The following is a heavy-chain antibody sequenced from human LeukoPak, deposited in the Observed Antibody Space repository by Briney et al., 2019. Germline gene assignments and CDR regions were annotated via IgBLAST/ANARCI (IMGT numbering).Heavy chain of an antibody. Sequence: GGSLRLSCAASEFSVGSNYMTWVRQAPGKGLEWVSLIYSGGSTYYADSVKGRFTISRDNSKNTLYLQMNGLRAEDTAVYYCARGPGGYHNTGGQGTLVTVSS. CDR3: ARGPGGYHNT. CDR2: IYSGGST. D-gene: IGHD5-12*01. V-gene: IGHV3-66*01. J-gene: IGHJ4*02. CDR1: EFSVGSNY.